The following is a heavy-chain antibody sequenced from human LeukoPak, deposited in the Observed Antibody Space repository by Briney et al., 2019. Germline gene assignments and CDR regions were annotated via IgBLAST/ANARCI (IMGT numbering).Heavy chain of an antibody. CDR3: ARVTPPHYYGMDV. CDR2: IIPILGIA. Sequence: SVKVSCKASGGTFSSYAISWVRQAPGQGLEWMGRIIPILGIANYAQKFQGRVTITADKSTSTAYMELSSLRSEDTAVYCCARVTPPHYYGMDVWGQGTTVTVSS. V-gene: IGHV1-69*04. D-gene: IGHD1-14*01. J-gene: IGHJ6*02. CDR1: GGTFSSYA.